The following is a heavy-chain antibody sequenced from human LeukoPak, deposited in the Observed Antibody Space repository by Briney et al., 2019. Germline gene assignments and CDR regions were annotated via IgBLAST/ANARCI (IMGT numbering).Heavy chain of an antibody. CDR3: ARVGIAVAGTGWFDP. D-gene: IGHD6-19*01. J-gene: IGHJ5*02. Sequence: ASVKVSCKASGYTFTSYYMHWVRQAPGQGLEWTGIINPSGGSTSYAQKFQGRVTMTRDMSTSTVYMELSSLRSEDTAVYYCARVGIAVAGTGWFDPWGQGTLVTVSS. CDR2: INPSGGST. V-gene: IGHV1-46*01. CDR1: GYTFTSYY.